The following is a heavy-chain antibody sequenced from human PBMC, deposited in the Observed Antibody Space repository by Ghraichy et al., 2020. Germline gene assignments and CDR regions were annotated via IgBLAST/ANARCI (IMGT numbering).Heavy chain of an antibody. CDR3: AKDPGYSSGSRLGRVAYYFDY. CDR2: ISGSGGST. V-gene: IGHV3-23*01. J-gene: IGHJ4*02. CDR1: GFTFSSYA. D-gene: IGHD6-19*01. Sequence: GGSLRLSCAASGFTFSSYAMSWVRQAPGKGLEWVSAISGSGGSTYYADSVKGRFTISRDNSKNTLYLQMNSLRAEDTAVYYCAKDPGYSSGSRLGRVAYYFDYWGQGTLVTVSS.